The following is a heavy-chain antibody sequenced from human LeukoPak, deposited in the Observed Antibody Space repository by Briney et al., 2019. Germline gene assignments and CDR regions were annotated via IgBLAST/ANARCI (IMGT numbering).Heavy chain of an antibody. CDR3: ATADTISYSNYYDY. D-gene: IGHD4-11*01. Sequence: GGSLRLSCAASGFTVSSNYMSWVRQAPGKGLEWVSVIYSGGSTYYADSVRGRFTISRDNSKNTLYLQMNSLGAEDTAVYYCATADTISYSNYYDYWGQGTLVTVSS. CDR1: GFTVSSNY. V-gene: IGHV3-53*01. CDR2: IYSGGST. J-gene: IGHJ4*02.